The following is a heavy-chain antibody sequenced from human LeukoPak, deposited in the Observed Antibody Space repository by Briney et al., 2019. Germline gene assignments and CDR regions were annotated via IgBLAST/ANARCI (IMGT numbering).Heavy chain of an antibody. CDR1: GGSISSFY. V-gene: IGHV4-4*09. D-gene: IGHD3-16*02. J-gene: IGHJ5*02. CDR2: IHTSGNT. CDR3: ARLHDPQISFNWFDT. Sequence: PSETLSLTCTVSGGSISSFYCSWIRQPPGKQLEWLGYIHTSGNTNHNPSLKSRVTMSVDTSKNQFSLHLSSVTAADTAVYYCARLHDPQISFNWFDTWGQGTLVTVSS.